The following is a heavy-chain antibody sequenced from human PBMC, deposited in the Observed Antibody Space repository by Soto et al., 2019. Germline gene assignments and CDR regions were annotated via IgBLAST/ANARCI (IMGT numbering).Heavy chain of an antibody. Sequence: EVQLVESGGGLVKPGGSLRLSCAASGFTFSSYSMNWVRQAPGKGLEWVSSISSSSSYIYYADSVKGRFTISRDNAKNSLYLQMNSLRAEDTDVYYCARDTYYYGSGSEYWGQGTLVTVSS. CDR2: ISSSSSYI. V-gene: IGHV3-21*01. D-gene: IGHD3-10*01. CDR1: GFTFSSYS. J-gene: IGHJ4*02. CDR3: ARDTYYYGSGSEY.